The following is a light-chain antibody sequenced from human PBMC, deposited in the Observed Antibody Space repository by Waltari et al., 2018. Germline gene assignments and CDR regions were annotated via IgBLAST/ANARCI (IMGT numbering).Light chain of an antibody. V-gene: IGLV2-11*01. CDR2: DVS. J-gene: IGLJ3*02. CDR1: SSDVGGYNY. CDR3: CSYAGSYTPWV. Sequence: QSALTPPRSVSGSPGQSVTIPCTGTSSDVGGYNYVSWYQQHPGKAPKLMIYDVSKRPSGVPDRFSGSKSGNTASLTISGLQAEDEADYYCCSYAGSYTPWVFGGGTKLTVL.